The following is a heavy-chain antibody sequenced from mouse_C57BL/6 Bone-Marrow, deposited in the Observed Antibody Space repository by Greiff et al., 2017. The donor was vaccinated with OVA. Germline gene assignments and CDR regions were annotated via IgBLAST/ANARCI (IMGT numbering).Heavy chain of an antibody. D-gene: IGHD4-1*01. V-gene: IGHV1-4*01. Sequence: QVQLKESGAELARPGASVKLSCKASGYTFTSYTMHWVKQRPGQGLEWIGYINPSSGYTKYNQKFKDKATLTADKSSSTAYMHLSSLTSEDSAVYTCARRVGRSYSYFDVWGTGTPVTVSS. CDR3: ARRVGRSYSYFDV. CDR2: INPSSGYT. CDR1: GYTFTSYT. J-gene: IGHJ1*03.